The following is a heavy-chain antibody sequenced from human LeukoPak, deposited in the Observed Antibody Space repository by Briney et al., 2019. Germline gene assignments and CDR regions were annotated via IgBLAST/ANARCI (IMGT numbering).Heavy chain of an antibody. V-gene: IGHV7-4-1*02. D-gene: IGHD3-10*01. CDR2: IDTNTGNP. CDR1: GYTFTSYA. Sequence: ASVKVSCKASGYTFTSYAMNWVRQAPGQGLEWMGRIDTNTGNPTYAQGFTGRFVFSLDTSASTAYLQISSLKAEDTAVYYCSRDGSGSYGWYYYYYYMDVWGKGTTVTVSS. J-gene: IGHJ6*03. CDR3: SRDGSGSYGWYYYYYYMDV.